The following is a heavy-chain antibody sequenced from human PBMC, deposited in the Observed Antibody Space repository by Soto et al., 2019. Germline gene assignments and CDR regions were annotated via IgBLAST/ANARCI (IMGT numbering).Heavy chain of an antibody. V-gene: IGHV1-8*01. Sequence: VASVKVSCKASGYTFTSYDINWVRQATGQGLEWMGWMNPNSGNTGYAQKFQGRVTMTRNTSISTAYMELSSLRSEDTAVYYCARVVDERWLQLDYWGQGTLVTVSS. CDR3: ARVVDERWLQLDY. CDR1: GYTFTSYD. D-gene: IGHD5-18*01. CDR2: MNPNSGNT. J-gene: IGHJ4*02.